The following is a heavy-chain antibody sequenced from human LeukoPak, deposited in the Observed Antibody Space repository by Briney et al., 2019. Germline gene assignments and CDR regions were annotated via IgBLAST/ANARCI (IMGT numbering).Heavy chain of an antibody. J-gene: IGHJ6*03. V-gene: IGHV3-23*01. D-gene: IGHD2-15*01. Sequence: GGSLRLSCAASGFTFSSYAMSWVRQAPGKGLEWVSAISESGVSTYYADSVKGRFTISRDNSKNTLYLQMNSLRAEDTAVYYCAKQDFGYYYYYYMDVWGKGTTVTVSS. CDR1: GFTFSSYA. CDR3: AKQDFGYYYYYYMDV. CDR2: ISESGVST.